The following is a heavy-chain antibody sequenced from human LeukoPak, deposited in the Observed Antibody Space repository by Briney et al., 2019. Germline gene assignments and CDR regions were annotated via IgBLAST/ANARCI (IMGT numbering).Heavy chain of an antibody. V-gene: IGHV3-23*01. CDR1: GFTFIFYA. Sequence: AGGSLRLSCAASGFTFIFYAMSWVRQAPGKGLEWVSGISSSGGGTYYADSVKGRFTIYRDNSKNTLYLQMNSQRAEDTAVYHCARDSSGGGGMDVWGQGATVTVSS. D-gene: IGHD6-19*01. CDR2: ISSSGGGT. J-gene: IGHJ6*02. CDR3: ARDSSGGGGMDV.